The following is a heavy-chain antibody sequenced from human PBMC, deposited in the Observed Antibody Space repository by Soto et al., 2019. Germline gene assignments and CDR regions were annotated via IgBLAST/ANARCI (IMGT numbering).Heavy chain of an antibody. Sequence: QVQLVQSGAEVKKPGSSVKVSCKASGGTFSSYAISWVRQAPGQGLEWIGGIIPIFGTANYAQKFQGRVTITADESTSTAYMELSSLRSEDTAVYYCARGYYDILTGYPGGGMDVWGQGTTVTVSS. V-gene: IGHV1-69*12. CDR2: IIPIFGTA. D-gene: IGHD3-9*01. CDR3: ARGYYDILTGYPGGGMDV. J-gene: IGHJ6*02. CDR1: GGTFSSYA.